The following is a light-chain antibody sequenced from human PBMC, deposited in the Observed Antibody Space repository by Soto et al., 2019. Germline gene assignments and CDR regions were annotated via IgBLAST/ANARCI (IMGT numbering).Light chain of an antibody. J-gene: IGKJ1*01. CDR2: KAS. V-gene: IGKV1-5*03. Sequence: DIQMTQSPSTLSASVGDSVTITCRASQSISSWLAWYQQKPGNPPNLLIYKASTLDSGVPSRFRGSGSGTEFTLTINSLQPDDFANYSCQQYYSRKTFGQGTKVQI. CDR3: QQYYSRKT. CDR1: QSISSW.